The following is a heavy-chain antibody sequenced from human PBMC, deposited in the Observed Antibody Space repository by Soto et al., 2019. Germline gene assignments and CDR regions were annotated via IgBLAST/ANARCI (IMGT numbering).Heavy chain of an antibody. J-gene: IGHJ4*02. D-gene: IGHD3-3*02. CDR2: IKPGTSDI. Sequence: PGESRKISCKGSGYSFTSYWIGWVRQMPGKGLEWMGIIKPGTSDIRYSPSCRGHVTISADEAVSTAYLQWSSLKASDTAMYYCARQLSHICDSWGQGTLVTVSS. CDR1: GYSFTSYW. V-gene: IGHV5-51*01. CDR3: ARQLSHICDS.